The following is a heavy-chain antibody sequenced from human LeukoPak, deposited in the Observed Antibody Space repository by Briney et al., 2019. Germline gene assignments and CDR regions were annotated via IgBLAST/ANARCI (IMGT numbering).Heavy chain of an antibody. CDR3: ARGLEGDIVGPDVEYFQH. V-gene: IGHV4-39*01. J-gene: IGHJ1*01. CDR1: GGSISSSSYY. CDR2: IYYSGST. D-gene: IGHD1-26*01. Sequence: PSETLSLTCTVSGGSISSSSYYWGWIRQPPGKGLEWIGSIYYSGSTYYNPSLKSRVTISVDTSKNQFSLKLSSVTAADTAVYYCARGLEGDIVGPDVEYFQHWGQGTLVTVSS.